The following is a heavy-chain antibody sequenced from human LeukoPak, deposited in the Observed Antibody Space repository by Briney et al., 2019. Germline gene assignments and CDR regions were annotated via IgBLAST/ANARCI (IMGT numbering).Heavy chain of an antibody. CDR1: GYTFTGYY. Sequence: ASVKVSCKASGYTFTGYYMHWVRQAPGQGLEWMGRINSNSGGTNYAQKFQGRVTMTRDTSISTAYMELSRLRSDDTAVYYCARAWNTGSYTVPKWFDPWGQGTLVTVSS. V-gene: IGHV1-2*06. J-gene: IGHJ5*02. CDR2: INSNSGGT. CDR3: ARAWNTGSYTVPKWFDP. D-gene: IGHD1-26*01.